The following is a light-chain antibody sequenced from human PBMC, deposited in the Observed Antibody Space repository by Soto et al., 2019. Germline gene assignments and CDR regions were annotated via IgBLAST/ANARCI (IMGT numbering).Light chain of an antibody. Sequence: QSALTQPASVSGSPGQSITISCTGTSSDVGTYNYVSWYQQHPGKTPKLIIYDVTNRPSGVSNRFSGSKSGHTASLTISGLQAEDEADYYCSSYTSSSAVLFGGGIKLTVL. CDR3: SSYTSSSAVL. CDR1: SSDVGTYNY. J-gene: IGLJ3*02. V-gene: IGLV2-14*01. CDR2: DVT.